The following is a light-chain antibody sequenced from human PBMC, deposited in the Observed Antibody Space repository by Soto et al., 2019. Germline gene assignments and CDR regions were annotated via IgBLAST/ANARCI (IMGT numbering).Light chain of an antibody. Sequence: DIQMTQSPSTLSASVGDRVTITCRASQSISNWLAWYQQKPGKAPKLLIYDASNSLVGGLESRFSGSGSGTEFTLTISNLQPDDVATYYCQQYNSYITFGGGTKVEVK. V-gene: IGKV1-5*01. CDR3: QQYNSYIT. CDR1: QSISNW. J-gene: IGKJ4*01. CDR2: DASN.